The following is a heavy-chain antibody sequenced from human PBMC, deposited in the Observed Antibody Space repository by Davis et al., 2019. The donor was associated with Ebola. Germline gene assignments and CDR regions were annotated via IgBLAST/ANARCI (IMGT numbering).Heavy chain of an antibody. Sequence: MPSETLSLTCTVSSGSISSYYWSWIRQPPGKGLEWIGCIYYSGSTNYNPSLKSRVTISVDTSKNQFSLKLSSVTAADTAVYYCARGSAAGVYFDYWGQGTLVTVSS. CDR2: IYYSGST. D-gene: IGHD6-13*01. J-gene: IGHJ4*02. V-gene: IGHV4-59*08. CDR1: SGSISSYY. CDR3: ARGSAAGVYFDY.